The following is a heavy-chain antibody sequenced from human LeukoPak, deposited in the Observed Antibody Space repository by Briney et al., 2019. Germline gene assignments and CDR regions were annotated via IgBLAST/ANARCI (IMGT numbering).Heavy chain of an antibody. J-gene: IGHJ4*02. CDR3: ARARVVVTAVSFDY. V-gene: IGHV4-59*01. CDR1: GGSISSYY. Sequence: SETLSLTCTVSGGSISSYYWSWIPQPPGKGLEWIGYIYYSGSTNYNPSLKSRVTISVDTSKNQFSLKLSSVTAADTAVYYCARARVVVTAVSFDYWGQGTLVTVSS. CDR2: IYYSGST. D-gene: IGHD2-21*02.